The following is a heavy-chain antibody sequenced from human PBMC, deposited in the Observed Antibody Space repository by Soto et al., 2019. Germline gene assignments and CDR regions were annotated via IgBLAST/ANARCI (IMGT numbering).Heavy chain of an antibody. Sequence: ASVKVSCKASGYTFTSYDISWVRQATGQGLEWMGWMNPNSGNTGYAQKFQGRVTMTRNTSISTAYMELSSLRSEDTAVYYCAREIAAAWSVIDIWGQGTMVTVSS. D-gene: IGHD6-13*01. CDR3: AREIAAAWSVIDI. CDR2: MNPNSGNT. V-gene: IGHV1-8*01. J-gene: IGHJ3*02. CDR1: GYTFTSYD.